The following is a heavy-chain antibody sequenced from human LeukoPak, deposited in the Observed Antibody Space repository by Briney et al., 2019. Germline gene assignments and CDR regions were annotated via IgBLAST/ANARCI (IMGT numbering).Heavy chain of an antibody. CDR2: SYYSGSS. Sequence: PSETLTLTCTVSGGSISSYYWSWIRQPLGKGLEWVGYSYYSGSSNYYPSLKSRRSISVYASKNKISLKLSSVTAADTAVYYCARRATNYYGSGSSCDCWGRGTLVTVSS. CDR1: GGSISSYY. V-gene: IGHV4-59*08. D-gene: IGHD3-10*01. J-gene: IGHJ4*02. CDR3: ARRATNYYGSGSSCDC.